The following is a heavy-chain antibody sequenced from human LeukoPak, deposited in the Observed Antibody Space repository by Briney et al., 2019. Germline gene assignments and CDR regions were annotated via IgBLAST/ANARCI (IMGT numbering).Heavy chain of an antibody. CDR3: ARRWNYGRNYYIDV. J-gene: IGHJ6*03. Sequence: PSETLSLTCAVYGGSFSHYYWSWIRQSPGMGLEWIGEINDSGTINYNPSLMSRVTISVDKSKNQFSLKLTSATAADTAVYYCARRWNYGRNYYIDVWGRGATVSVSS. CDR1: GGSFSHYY. CDR2: INDSGTI. V-gene: IGHV4-34*01. D-gene: IGHD1-7*01.